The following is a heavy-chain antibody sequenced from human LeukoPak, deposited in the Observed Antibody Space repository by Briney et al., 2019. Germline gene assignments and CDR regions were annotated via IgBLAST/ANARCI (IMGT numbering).Heavy chain of an antibody. Sequence: GGSLRLPCAASGFTFSSYSMNWVRQAPGKGLEWVSSISSNSSYIYYADSVKGRFTISRDNAKNSLYLQMNSLRAEDTAVYYCARAEGSSKNDAFDIWGQGTMVTVSS. V-gene: IGHV3-21*01. D-gene: IGHD2-2*01. CDR1: GFTFSSYS. CDR3: ARAEGSSKNDAFDI. CDR2: ISSNSSYI. J-gene: IGHJ3*02.